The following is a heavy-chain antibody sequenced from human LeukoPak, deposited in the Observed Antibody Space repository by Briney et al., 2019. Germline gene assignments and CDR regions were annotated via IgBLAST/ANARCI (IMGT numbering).Heavy chain of an antibody. D-gene: IGHD6-13*01. CDR3: ARARGIVDY. V-gene: IGHV4-34*01. Sequence: SETLSLTCAVYGGSFSGYYCSWIRQPPGKGLEWIGEINHSGSTNYNPSLKSRVTISVDTSKNQFSLKLSSVTAADTAVYYCARARGIVDYWGQGTLVTVSS. J-gene: IGHJ4*02. CDR1: GGSFSGYY. CDR2: INHSGST.